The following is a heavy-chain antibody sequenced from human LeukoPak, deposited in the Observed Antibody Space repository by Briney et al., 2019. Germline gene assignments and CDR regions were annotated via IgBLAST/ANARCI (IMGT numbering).Heavy chain of an antibody. J-gene: IGHJ4*02. CDR2: IKQDGSEI. D-gene: IGHD5-12*01. CDR3: ARDPGSGYEEHFDY. CDR1: GFSFSNYW. Sequence: GGSLRLSCEASGFSFSNYWMSWVRQAPGKGLEWVANIKQDGSEIYYVDSVRGRFTISRDNAKNSLYLQMNSLRAEDTAVYYCARDPGSGYEEHFDYWGQGTLVTVSS. V-gene: IGHV3-7*03.